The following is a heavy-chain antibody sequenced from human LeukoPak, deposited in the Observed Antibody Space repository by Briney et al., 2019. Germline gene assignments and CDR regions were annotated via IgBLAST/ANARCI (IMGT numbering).Heavy chain of an antibody. D-gene: IGHD5-18*01. V-gene: IGHV1-18*01. Sequence: ASVKVSCKASGYTFSSYGISWVRQAPGQGLEWMGWISVYNGNTDYAQKLQGRVTMTTDTSTSTAYMELRSLISDDTAVYYCARDVARGYTYGHLQDFWVQGTLVTVSS. CDR3: ARDVARGYTYGHLQDF. CDR2: ISVYNGNT. CDR1: GYTFSSYG. J-gene: IGHJ4*02.